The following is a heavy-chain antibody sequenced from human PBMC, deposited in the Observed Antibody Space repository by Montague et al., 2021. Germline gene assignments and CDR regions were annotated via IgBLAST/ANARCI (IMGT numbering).Heavy chain of an antibody. D-gene: IGHD5-24*01. CDR3: ASASRGSWLQSYLDY. CDR2: IYYSGNT. CDR1: GGSISSSSYY. Sequence: SETLSLTCTVSGGSISSSSYYWGWTRQPPGKGLEWIGRIYYSGNTYYNPSLKSRVTISVDTSKNQFSLKLSSVTAADTAVYYCASASRGSWLQSYLDYGGQGTLVTVSS. J-gene: IGHJ4*02. V-gene: IGHV4-39*01.